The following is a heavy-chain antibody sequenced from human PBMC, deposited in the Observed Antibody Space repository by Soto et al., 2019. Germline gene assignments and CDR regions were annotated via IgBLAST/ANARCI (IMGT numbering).Heavy chain of an antibody. CDR2: IYYSGST. CDR3: ARGIQLWQYYFDY. Sequence: SETLSLTCTVSGGSISNYYWSWIRQPPGKGLEWIGYIYYSGSTNYNPSLKSRVTISVDTSKNQFSLKLSSVTAADTAVYYCARGIQLWQYYFDYWGQGTLVTSPQ. D-gene: IGHD5-18*01. CDR1: GGSISNYY. V-gene: IGHV4-59*01. J-gene: IGHJ4*02.